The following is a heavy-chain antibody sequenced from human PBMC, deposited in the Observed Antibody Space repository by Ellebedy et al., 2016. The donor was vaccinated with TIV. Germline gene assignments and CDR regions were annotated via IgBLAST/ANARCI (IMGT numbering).Heavy chain of an antibody. Sequence: GESLKISCAASGFTFSSYAMSWVRQAPGKGLEWVSAISGSGGSTYYADSVKGRFTISRDNAKNSLYLQMNSLRDEDTAVYYCANHYYDSSGYPGDAFDIWGQGTMVTVSS. CDR2: ISGSGGST. D-gene: IGHD3-22*01. CDR3: ANHYYDSSGYPGDAFDI. V-gene: IGHV3-23*01. CDR1: GFTFSSYA. J-gene: IGHJ3*02.